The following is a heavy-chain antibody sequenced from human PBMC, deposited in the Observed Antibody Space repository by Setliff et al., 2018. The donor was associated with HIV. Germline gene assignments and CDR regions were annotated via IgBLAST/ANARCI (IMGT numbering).Heavy chain of an antibody. CDR2: IKSKTNGGDGTA. J-gene: IGHJ3*02. D-gene: IGHD3-22*01. CDR1: GFTFTDAW. CDR3: TTAPFTMIIVDINKGAFDI. V-gene: IGHV3-15*01. Sequence: PGGSLRLSCAGSGFTFTDAWLSWVRQAPGKGLEWAARIKSKTNGGDGTADYATPVRGRFTISRDESRDTVYLQMNSLKAEDTAMYYCTTAPFTMIIVDINKGAFDIWGQGTMVTVSS.